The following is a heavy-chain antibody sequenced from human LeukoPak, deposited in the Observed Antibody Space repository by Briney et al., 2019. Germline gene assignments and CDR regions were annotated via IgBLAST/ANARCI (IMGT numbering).Heavy chain of an antibody. D-gene: IGHD6-13*01. CDR2: ISGSGGST. CDR1: GLTFSNYA. CDR3: AKDRVGSSSWYPYYFDS. Sequence: PGGSLRLSCAASGLTFSNYAMSWVRQAPGKGLEWVSAISGSGGSTYYADSVKGRFTISRDNSKNTLYLQMNSLRADDTAVYYCAKDRVGSSSWYPYYFDSWGQGTLVTVSS. V-gene: IGHV3-23*01. J-gene: IGHJ4*02.